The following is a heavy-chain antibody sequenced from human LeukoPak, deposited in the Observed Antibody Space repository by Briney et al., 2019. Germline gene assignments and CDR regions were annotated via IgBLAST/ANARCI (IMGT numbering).Heavy chain of an antibody. D-gene: IGHD2/OR15-2a*01. Sequence: GGSLRLSCASSGFTFMNFGLHWLRQTPGKGLEWVAFMRYDGSLKDYADSVKGRFTVARDNSKNTVSLQMNSLRPEDAAVYYCAKDAVALQDEYYFDSWGPGTLVTVSS. V-gene: IGHV3-30*02. CDR2: MRYDGSLK. CDR3: AKDAVALQDEYYFDS. J-gene: IGHJ4*02. CDR1: GFTFMNFG.